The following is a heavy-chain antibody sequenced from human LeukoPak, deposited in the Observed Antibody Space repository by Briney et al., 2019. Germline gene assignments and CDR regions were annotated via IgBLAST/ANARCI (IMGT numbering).Heavy chain of an antibody. V-gene: IGHV4-34*01. J-gene: IGHJ6*03. Sequence: SETLSLTCAVYGGSFSGYYWSWIRQPPGKGREGIGEINHSGSTNYNPSLKSRVTISVGTSKNQFSLKLSSVTAADTAVYYCDRVPSPYYYYYMDVWGKGTTVTISS. CDR1: GGSFSGYY. CDR2: INHSGST. CDR3: DRVPSPYYYYYMDV.